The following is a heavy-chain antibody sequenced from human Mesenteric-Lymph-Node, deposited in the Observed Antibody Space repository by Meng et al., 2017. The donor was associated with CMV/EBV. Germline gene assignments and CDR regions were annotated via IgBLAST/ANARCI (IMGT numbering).Heavy chain of an antibody. D-gene: IGHD3-16*01. CDR1: GFTFSSYG. J-gene: IGHJ4*02. CDR2: LHAAGDT. Sequence: GESLKISCAASGFTFSSYGMGWVRQAPGKGLEWVSLLHAAGDTYYVDSVKGRFTISRDNSENMLYLQMNNLRVEDTAVYYWARGGFEAGLWRRVDWGQGTLVTVSS. V-gene: IGHV3-66*02. CDR3: ARGGFEAGLWRRVD.